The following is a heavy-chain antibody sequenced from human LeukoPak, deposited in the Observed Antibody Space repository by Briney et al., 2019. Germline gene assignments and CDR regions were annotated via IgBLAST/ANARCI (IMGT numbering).Heavy chain of an antibody. D-gene: IGHD4-17*01. CDR2: ISHIGRT. CDR3: ARDLVTVTKGFDI. V-gene: IGHV4-59*11. J-gene: IGHJ3*02. CDR1: GESFSSHY. Sequence: SETLSLTCAVSGESFSSHYWTWIRQSPGTGLEWIGYISHIGRTNYNPSPKSRVTISIDTSKNQFSLKLRSVTAADTAVYYCARDLVTVTKGFDIWGQGTMVSVSS.